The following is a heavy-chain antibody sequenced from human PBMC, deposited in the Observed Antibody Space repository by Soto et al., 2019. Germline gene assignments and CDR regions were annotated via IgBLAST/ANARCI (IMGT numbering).Heavy chain of an antibody. J-gene: IGHJ4*02. CDR1: GGSISSGGYS. D-gene: IGHD3-22*01. Sequence: LSLTCAVSGGSISSGGYSWSWIRQPPGKGLEWIGYIYHSGSTYYNPSLKSRVTISVDRSKNQFSLKLSSVTAADTAVYYCARVRHYYYDSSGYLPFFFDYWGQGTLVTVSS. CDR2: IYHSGST. CDR3: ARVRHYYYDSSGYLPFFFDY. V-gene: IGHV4-30-2*01.